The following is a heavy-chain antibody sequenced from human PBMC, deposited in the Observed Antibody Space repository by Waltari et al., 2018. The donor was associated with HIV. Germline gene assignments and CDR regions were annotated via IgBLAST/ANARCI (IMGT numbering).Heavy chain of an antibody. V-gene: IGHV3-9*01. CDR2: ISWRSGNI. Sequence: EGQLVESGGDLVQPGGSLRLSCVASGFKFGDYAMHWVRQAPGKGLEWVSGISWRSGNIAYADSVRGRFTISRDNAKKSLYLRMNSLRAEDTALYYCARGPMYKWFDPWGQGTLVTVSS. D-gene: IGHD3-10*02. J-gene: IGHJ5*02. CDR1: GFKFGDYA. CDR3: ARGPMYKWFDP.